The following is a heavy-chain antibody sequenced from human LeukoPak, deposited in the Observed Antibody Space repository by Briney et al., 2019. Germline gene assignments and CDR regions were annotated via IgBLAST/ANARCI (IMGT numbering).Heavy chain of an antibody. D-gene: IGHD3-16*01. Sequence: PGGSLRLSCAASGINFSNAWLTWVRQAPGKGLEWVGRIKSKKDGEITDYAAPVKGRFTISRDNSMDTLYLHMNSLRAEDTAVYYCAKDSQGMLIPTMAFDIWGQGTMVTVSS. CDR3: AKDSQGMLIPTMAFDI. CDR1: GINFSNAW. J-gene: IGHJ3*02. CDR2: IKSKKDGEIT. V-gene: IGHV3-15*01.